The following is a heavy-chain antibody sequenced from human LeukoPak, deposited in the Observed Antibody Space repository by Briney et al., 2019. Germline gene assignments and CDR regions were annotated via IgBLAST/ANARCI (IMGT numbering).Heavy chain of an antibody. D-gene: IGHD3-9*01. Sequence: PSETLSLTCTVAGGSISSYYWSWIRQPPGKGLEWIGYIYYSGSTNYNPSLKSRVTISVDTSKNQFSLKLSSVPAADTAVYYCARDYDILTGSYGMDVWGQGTTVTVSS. CDR1: GGSISSYY. J-gene: IGHJ6*02. CDR3: ARDYDILTGSYGMDV. V-gene: IGHV4-59*01. CDR2: IYYSGST.